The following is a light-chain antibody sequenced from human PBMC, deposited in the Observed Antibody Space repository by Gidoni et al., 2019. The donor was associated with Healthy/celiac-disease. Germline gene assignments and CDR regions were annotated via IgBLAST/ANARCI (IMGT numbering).Light chain of an antibody. V-gene: IGKV1-5*01. CDR1: QSISSW. CDR2: DAS. J-gene: IGKJ1*01. Sequence: DIQMTQSPSTLSASVGDRVTITCRASQSISSWLAWYQQKPGKAPKLLIYDASSLESGVPSRFSGSGSGTEFTLTISSLQPDDFATYYCQHTGRTFGQGTKVEIK. CDR3: QHTGRT.